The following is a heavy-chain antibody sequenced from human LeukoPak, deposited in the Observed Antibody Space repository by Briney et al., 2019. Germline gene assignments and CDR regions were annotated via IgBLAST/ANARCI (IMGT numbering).Heavy chain of an antibody. V-gene: IGHV1-69*01. D-gene: IGHD1-1*01. CDR3: ARDSSGRVYYYGMDV. CDR1: GGTLSSYA. J-gene: IGHJ6*02. CDR2: IIPIFGTA. Sequence: ASVKVSCKASGGTLSSYAISWVRQAPGQGLEWMGGIIPIFGTANYAQKFQGRVTITADESTSTAYMELSSLRSEDTAVYYCARDSSGRVYYYGMDVWGQGTTVTVSS.